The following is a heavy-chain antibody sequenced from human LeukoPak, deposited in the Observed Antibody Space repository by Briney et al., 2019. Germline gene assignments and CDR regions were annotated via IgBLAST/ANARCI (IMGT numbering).Heavy chain of an antibody. CDR2: IEIDGSTT. CDR3: VAYNWNNPDY. V-gene: IGHV3-74*01. CDR1: GFSFSSYY. J-gene: IGHJ4*02. D-gene: IGHD1/OR15-1a*01. Sequence: PGGSLRLSCAASGFSFSSYYMYWVRQAPEKGLVWVSRIEIDGSTTVYADSVKGRFTISRDNAKNTLYLQMNSLRAEDTAVYYCVAYNWNNPDYWGQGTLVTVSS.